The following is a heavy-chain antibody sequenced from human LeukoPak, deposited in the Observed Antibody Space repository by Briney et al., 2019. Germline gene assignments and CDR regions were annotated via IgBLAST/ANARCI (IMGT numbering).Heavy chain of an antibody. V-gene: IGHV3-23*01. J-gene: IGHJ6*02. D-gene: IGHD3-22*01. CDR3: AKDASSVPWYYYGMDV. CDR2: ISGSGGST. Sequence: PGGSLRLSCAASGFTFSSYAMSWVRQAPGKGLEWVSAISGSGGSTYYADSVKGRFTISRDNSKNTLYLQMNSLRAGDTAVYYCAKDASSVPWYYYGMDVWGQGTTVTVSS. CDR1: GFTFSSYA.